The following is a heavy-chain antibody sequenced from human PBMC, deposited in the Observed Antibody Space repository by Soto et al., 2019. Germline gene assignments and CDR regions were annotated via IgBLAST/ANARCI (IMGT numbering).Heavy chain of an antibody. D-gene: IGHD2-8*01. CDR3: ARYNSYAIDY. CDR1: GSSSSGYD. Sequence: PSEILCLTFSVAGSSSSGYDWSWIRQPPGKGLEWIANIHYSGTTNYNPSLASRVTLSVDTSKNQFSLKMTSVTAADRAMYFWARYNSYAIDYWRRGSLVTVTS. J-gene: IGHJ4*02. V-gene: IGHV4-59*01. CDR2: IHYSGTT.